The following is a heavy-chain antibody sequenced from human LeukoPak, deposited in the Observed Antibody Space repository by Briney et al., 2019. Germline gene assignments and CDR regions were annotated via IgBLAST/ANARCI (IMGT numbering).Heavy chain of an antibody. V-gene: IGHV1-2*02. J-gene: IGHJ5*02. CDR2: INPNSGGT. CDR3: ARDTIFGPTAWFDP. CDR1: GGTFSSYA. Sequence: ASVKVSCKASGGTFSSYAISWVRQAPGQGLEWMGWINPNSGGTNYAQKFQGRVTMTRDTSISTAYMELSRLRSDDTAVYYCARDTIFGPTAWFDPWGQGTLVTVSS. D-gene: IGHD3-3*01.